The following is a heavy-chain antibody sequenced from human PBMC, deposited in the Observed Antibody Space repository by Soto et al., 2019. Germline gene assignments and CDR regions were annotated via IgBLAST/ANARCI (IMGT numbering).Heavy chain of an antibody. J-gene: IGHJ4*02. CDR2: IIPMFATP. V-gene: IGHV1-69*13. CDR3: ARFAGSSGYVDY. Sequence: SVKVSCKASGGTFSSYAISWVRQAPGQGLEWMGGIIPMFATPSYARKFQGRVTITADESTSTVYMELSSLRSEDSAIYYCARFAGSSGYVDYWGQGSLVTVSS. CDR1: GGTFSSYA. D-gene: IGHD3-22*01.